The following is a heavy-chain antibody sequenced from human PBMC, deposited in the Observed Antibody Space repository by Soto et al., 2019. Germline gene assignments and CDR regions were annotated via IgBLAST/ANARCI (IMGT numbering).Heavy chain of an antibody. V-gene: IGHV3-30*18. J-gene: IGHJ4*02. CDR3: AKDLPKKILLWFGELPDY. CDR2: ISYDGSNK. CDR1: GFTFSSYG. D-gene: IGHD3-10*01. Sequence: GGSLRLSCAASGFTFSSYGMHWVRQAPGKGLEWVAVISYDGSNKYYADSVKGRFTISRDNSKNTLYLQMNSLRAEDTAVYYCAKDLPKKILLWFGELPDYWGQGTLVTVSS.